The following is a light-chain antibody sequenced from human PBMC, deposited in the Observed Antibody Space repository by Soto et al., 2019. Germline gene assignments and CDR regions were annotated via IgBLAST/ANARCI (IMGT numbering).Light chain of an antibody. CDR2: AVS. Sequence: DIQMTQSPSTLSASVGDRVTITCRASQGISSYLGWYQQKPGKAPKRLIYAVSSLQSGVPSRFSGSGSGTEFTLTISSLQPEDCETYYGLQHNSYPLTLGQGTKVDIK. CDR3: LQHNSYPLT. J-gene: IGKJ1*01. V-gene: IGKV1-17*01. CDR1: QGISSY.